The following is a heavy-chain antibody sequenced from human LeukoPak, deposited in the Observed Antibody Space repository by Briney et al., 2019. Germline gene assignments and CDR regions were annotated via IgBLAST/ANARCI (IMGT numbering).Heavy chain of an antibody. V-gene: IGHV3-30*02. D-gene: IGHD3-10*02. J-gene: IGHJ6*04. Sequence: GGSLKLSCAASGFTFGTYGMQWVRQAPGKGLEWVAFIRYNGNDQYYADSVKGRFTISRDNSNNMVSLQMNSLRADDTAVYYCAELGITMIGGVWGKGTTVTISS. CDR1: GFTFGTYG. CDR2: IRYNGNDQ. CDR3: AELGITMIGGV.